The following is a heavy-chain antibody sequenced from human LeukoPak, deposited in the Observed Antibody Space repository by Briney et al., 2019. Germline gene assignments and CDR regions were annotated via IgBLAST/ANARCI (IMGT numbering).Heavy chain of an antibody. Sequence: GGSLRLSCAASGFTFSSAWMSWVRQAPGKGLEWVANVNQDGSGKYYVDSVKGRFTISRDNAKNFLYLQMNSLRAEDTAVYYCARTYYDILTGYNPYFDYWGQGILVTVSS. CDR1: GFTFSSAW. D-gene: IGHD3-9*01. CDR2: VNQDGSGK. J-gene: IGHJ4*02. CDR3: ARTYYDILTGYNPYFDY. V-gene: IGHV3-7*01.